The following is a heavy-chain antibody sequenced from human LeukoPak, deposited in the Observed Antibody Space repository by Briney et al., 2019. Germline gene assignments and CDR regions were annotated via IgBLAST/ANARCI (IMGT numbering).Heavy chain of an antibody. J-gene: IGHJ6*02. CDR2: IIPIFGTA. V-gene: IGHV1-69*01. D-gene: IGHD5-12*01. CDR3: VMDIWGGSVQYYYYGMDV. Sequence: GASVKVSCKASGGTFSSYAISWVRQAPGQGLEWMGGIIPIFGTANYAQKFQGRVTITADESTSTAYMELSSLRSEDTAVYYCVMDIWGGSVQYYYYGMDVWGQGTTVTVSS. CDR1: GGTFSSYA.